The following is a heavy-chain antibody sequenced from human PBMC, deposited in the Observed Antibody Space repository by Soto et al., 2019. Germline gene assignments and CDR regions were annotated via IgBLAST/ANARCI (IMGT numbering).Heavy chain of an antibody. V-gene: IGHV1-69*08. D-gene: IGHD1-26*01. CDR2: IIPILGIA. Sequence: QVQLVQSGAEVKKPGSSVKVSCKASGGTFSSYTISWVRQAPGQGLEWMGRIIPILGIANYAQKFQGRVTITADKTTSTAYMELSSLRSEDTAVYYCARDKPQRWWELRAYYGMDVWGQGTTVTVSS. CDR3: ARDKPQRWWELRAYYGMDV. CDR1: GGTFSSYT. J-gene: IGHJ6*02.